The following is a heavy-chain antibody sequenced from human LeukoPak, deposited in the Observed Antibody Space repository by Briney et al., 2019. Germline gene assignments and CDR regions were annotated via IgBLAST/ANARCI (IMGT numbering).Heavy chain of an antibody. CDR2: IYYSGST. Sequence: SQTLSLTCTVSGGSISSGGYYWSWIRQHPGKGLEWIGYIYYSGSTYHNPSLKSRVTISVDTSKNQFSLKLSSVTAAGTAVYYCARDAHDYGDYAVFDYWGQGTLVTVSS. J-gene: IGHJ4*02. V-gene: IGHV4-31*03. D-gene: IGHD4-17*01. CDR3: ARDAHDYGDYAVFDY. CDR1: GGSISSGGYY.